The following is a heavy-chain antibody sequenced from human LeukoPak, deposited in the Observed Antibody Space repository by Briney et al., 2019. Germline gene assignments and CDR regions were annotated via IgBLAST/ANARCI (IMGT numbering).Heavy chain of an antibody. CDR2: INHSGST. Sequence: SETLSLTCAVYGGSFSGYYWSWIRQPPGKGLEWIGEINHSGSTNYNPSLKSRVTISVDTSKNQFSLKLSSVTAADTAVYYCARVSSNSSSWYLDYWGQGTLATVSS. V-gene: IGHV4-34*01. CDR3: ARVSSNSSSWYLDY. CDR1: GGSFSGYY. D-gene: IGHD6-13*01. J-gene: IGHJ4*02.